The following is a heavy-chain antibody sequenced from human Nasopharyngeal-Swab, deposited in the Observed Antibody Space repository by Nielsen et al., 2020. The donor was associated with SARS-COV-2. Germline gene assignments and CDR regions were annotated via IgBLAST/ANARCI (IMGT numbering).Heavy chain of an antibody. J-gene: IGHJ4*02. CDR3: ATTLRGNSDGRY. CDR2: INSDGSTT. D-gene: IGHD5-18*01. Sequence: WIRQPPGKGLVWVSHINSDGSTTNYADSVKGRFTISRDNAKNTLYLQMNSLRPEDTAVYYCATTLRGNSDGRYWGQGTLVTVSS. V-gene: IGHV3-74*01.